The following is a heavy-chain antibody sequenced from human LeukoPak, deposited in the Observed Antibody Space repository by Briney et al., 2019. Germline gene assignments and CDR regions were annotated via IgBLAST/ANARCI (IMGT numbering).Heavy chain of an antibody. V-gene: IGHV1-46*01. CDR2: INPSGGST. CDR3: ARVRGSSWPEDYYMDV. J-gene: IGHJ6*03. D-gene: IGHD6-13*01. CDR1: GYTFTSYY. Sequence: ASVKVSCKASGYTFTSYYMHWVRQAPAQGLEWMGIINPSGGSTSYAQKFQGRVTMTRDMSTSTVYMELSSLRSEDTAVYYCARVRGSSWPEDYYMDVWGKGTTVTVSS.